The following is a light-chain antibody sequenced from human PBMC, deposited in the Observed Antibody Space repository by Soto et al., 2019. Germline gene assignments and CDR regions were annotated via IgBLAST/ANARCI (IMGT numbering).Light chain of an antibody. CDR3: QQYYHSPRT. CDR2: GSS. J-gene: IGKJ1*01. V-gene: IGKV3-20*01. CDR1: QRVSSRY. Sequence: EIVLTQSPGTLSLSPGERATISCRASQRVSSRYFAWFQQRPGQVPRLLIFGSSSRAPGIPDRFSGSGSGTDFTLTISRLEPKDFGVYYCQQYYHSPRTFGQGTKVEIK.